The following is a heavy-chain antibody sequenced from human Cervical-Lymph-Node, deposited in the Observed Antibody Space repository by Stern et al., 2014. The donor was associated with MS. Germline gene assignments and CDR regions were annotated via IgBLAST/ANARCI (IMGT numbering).Heavy chain of an antibody. Sequence: EVQLVESGAEVKKPGESLTISCEGSGYRFTSHWITWVRQMPGKGLEWMGRIDPSDSYTTYSPSFEGHVTISADKSISTAFLQWSSLKASDTAIYYCARHALGGTFGGWFDPWGQGTLVTVSS. V-gene: IGHV5-10-1*03. CDR3: ARHALGGTFGGWFDP. CDR1: GYRFTSHW. CDR2: IDPSDSYT. J-gene: IGHJ5*02. D-gene: IGHD6-19*01.